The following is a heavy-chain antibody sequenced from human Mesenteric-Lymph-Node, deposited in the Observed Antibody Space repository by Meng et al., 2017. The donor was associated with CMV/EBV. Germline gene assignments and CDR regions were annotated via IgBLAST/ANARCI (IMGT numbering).Heavy chain of an antibody. CDR2: IWFDGSNR. V-gene: IGHV3-33*06. CDR1: GFTFSTFG. J-gene: IGHJ4*02. CDR3: AKDRGGGSDFDY. Sequence: GESLKISCAASGFTFSTFGMHWVRQAPGKGLEWVAVIWFDGSNRNYADSVKGRFTISRDNSKNTLYLQMNNLRVEDTALYYCAKDRGGGSDFDYWGLGTLVTVSS. D-gene: IGHD1-26*01.